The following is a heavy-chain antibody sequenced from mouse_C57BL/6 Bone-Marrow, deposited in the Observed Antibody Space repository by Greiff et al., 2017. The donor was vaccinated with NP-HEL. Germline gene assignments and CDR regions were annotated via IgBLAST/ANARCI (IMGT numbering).Heavy chain of an antibody. Sequence: EVQRVESGGGLVQPKGSLKLSCAASGFSFNTYAMNWVRQAPGKGLEWVARIRSKSNNYASYYADSVKDRFTISRDDSESMLYLQMNNLKTEDTAMYYCVREGPGFAYWGQGTLVTVSA. CDR1: GFSFNTYA. J-gene: IGHJ3*01. CDR2: IRSKSNNYAS. CDR3: VREGPGFAY. V-gene: IGHV10-1*01.